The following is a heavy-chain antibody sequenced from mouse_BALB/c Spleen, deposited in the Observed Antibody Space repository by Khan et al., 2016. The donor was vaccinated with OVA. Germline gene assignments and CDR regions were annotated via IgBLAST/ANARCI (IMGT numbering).Heavy chain of an antibody. CDR3: ARSGYGSLAY. Sequence: QVQLQQSGAELAKPGASVKMSCKASGYIFSSYWMNWVKQRPGQGLEWIGHMNPNIGYSEYNQKFKDKATLTADKSSSTAYMQLSSLTSEDSAVYYCARSGYGSLAYWGQGTLVTVS. V-gene: IGHV1-7*01. D-gene: IGHD1-1*01. CDR2: MNPNIGYS. CDR1: GYIFSSYW. J-gene: IGHJ3*01.